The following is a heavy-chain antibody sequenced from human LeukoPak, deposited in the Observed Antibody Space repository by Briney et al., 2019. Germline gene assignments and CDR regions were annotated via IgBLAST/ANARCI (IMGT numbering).Heavy chain of an antibody. V-gene: IGHV3-7*01. CDR3: AKDPGYYDFWSGYYSSHPFDY. CDR2: IKQDGSEK. Sequence: GGSLRLSCAASGFTFSDYWMSWVRQAPGKGLEWVANIKQDGSEKYYVDSVKGRFTISRDNSKNTLYLQMNSLRAEDTAVYYCAKDPGYYDFWSGYYSSHPFDYWGQGALVTVSS. J-gene: IGHJ4*02. D-gene: IGHD3-3*01. CDR1: GFTFSDYW.